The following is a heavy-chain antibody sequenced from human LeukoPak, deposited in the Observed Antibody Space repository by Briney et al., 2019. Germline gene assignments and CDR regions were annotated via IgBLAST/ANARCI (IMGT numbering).Heavy chain of an antibody. CDR1: GFTSSSYG. V-gene: IGHV3-30*18. Sequence: GRSLSLSCAASGFTSSSYGMHWVRQAPGKGLEWLGVIAHDGSMKYYADSVKGRLTLSRDNPKNTLYLQINSLRDDDTAVYYCAKEPLEYTSGWYFYDWGQGTLVTVSS. D-gene: IGHD6-19*01. J-gene: IGHJ4*02. CDR3: AKEPLEYTSGWYFYD. CDR2: IAHDGSMK.